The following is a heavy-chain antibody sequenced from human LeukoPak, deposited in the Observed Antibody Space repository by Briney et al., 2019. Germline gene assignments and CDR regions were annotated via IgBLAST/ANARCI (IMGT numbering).Heavy chain of an antibody. D-gene: IGHD6-19*01. Sequence: PGGSLRLSCAASGFTFSSYGMHWVRQAPGKGLEWVAVISYDGSNKYYADSVKGRFTTSRDNLKNTLYLQMNSLRAEDTAVYYCARRSGIAVAGAFDYWGQGTLVTVSS. J-gene: IGHJ4*02. V-gene: IGHV3-30*03. CDR1: GFTFSSYG. CDR2: ISYDGSNK. CDR3: ARRSGIAVAGAFDY.